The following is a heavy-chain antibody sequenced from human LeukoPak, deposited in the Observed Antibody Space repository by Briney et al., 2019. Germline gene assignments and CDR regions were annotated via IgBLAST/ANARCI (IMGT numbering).Heavy chain of an antibody. J-gene: IGHJ3*02. D-gene: IGHD4-23*01. V-gene: IGHV1-24*01. CDR3: ARDLPDFSLRISSGGFDI. CDR2: FDPEDGET. CDR1: GYTLTELS. Sequence: ASVKVSCKVSGYTLTELSMHWVRQAPGKGLEWMGGFDPEDGETIYAQRFQGRVTITTDESTSTAYMELSSLRSEDTAMYYCARDLPDFSLRISSGGFDIWGQGTMVTVSS.